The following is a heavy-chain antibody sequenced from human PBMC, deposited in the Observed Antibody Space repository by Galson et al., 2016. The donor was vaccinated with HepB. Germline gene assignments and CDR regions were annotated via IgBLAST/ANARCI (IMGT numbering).Heavy chain of an antibody. J-gene: IGHJ4*02. CDR2: LYGDDDK. V-gene: IGHV2-5*02. CDR3: AHRQRGTTFDY. D-gene: IGHD1-14*01. Sequence: PALVKPTQTLTLTCNFSGFSLTSGVVGVGWLRQPPGKALEWLALLYGDDDKTFSPSLRSRVTITKDTSKNQVVLRLTNVDPLDTATYFCAHRQRGTTFDYWGQGILVAVSS. CDR1: GFSLTSGVVG.